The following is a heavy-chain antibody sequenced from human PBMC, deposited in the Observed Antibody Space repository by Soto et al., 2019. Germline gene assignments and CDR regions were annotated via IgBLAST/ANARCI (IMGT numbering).Heavy chain of an antibody. CDR2: ISTSGRTI. V-gene: IGHV3-48*03. CDR3: SYGTFGDKDF. D-gene: IGHD2-21*01. Sequence: PGGSLRLSCAASGFTFSSYEMNWVRQAPGKGLEWVSYISTSGRTIYYVDSVKGRFTISRDNAKNTLYLQMNSLGVEDTALYYCSYGTFGDKDFWGQGTPVTVSS. J-gene: IGHJ4*02. CDR1: GFTFSSYE.